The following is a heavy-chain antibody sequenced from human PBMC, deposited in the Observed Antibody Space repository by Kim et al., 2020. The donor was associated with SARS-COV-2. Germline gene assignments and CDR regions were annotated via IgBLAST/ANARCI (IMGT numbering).Heavy chain of an antibody. CDR2: IYYSGST. Sequence: SETLSLTCTVSGGSIGSSSYYWGWIRQPPGKGLEWIGSIYYSGSTYYNPSLKSRVTISVDTSKNQFSLKLSSVTAADTAVYYCARTYSGSYYSLDRGHYNWFDPWGQGTLVTVSS. CDR3: ARTYSGSYYSLDRGHYNWFDP. D-gene: IGHD1-26*01. V-gene: IGHV4-39*01. CDR1: GGSIGSSSYY. J-gene: IGHJ5*02.